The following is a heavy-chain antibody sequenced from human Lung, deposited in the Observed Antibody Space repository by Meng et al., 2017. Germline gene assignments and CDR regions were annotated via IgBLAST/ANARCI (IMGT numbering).Heavy chain of an antibody. CDR2: MSFDGAQI. J-gene: IGHJ2*01. CDR1: GFTFNTYA. CDR3: ARDKPPNDV. Sequence: GESVGSGGGVGQPGGTLRLSCAASGFTFNTYAMQWVRQAPGKGLEWVSLMSFDGAQIYYSDSVRGRFTISRDNSKNTLYLQMNSLRAEDTAVYYCARDKPPNDVWGRGTLVTVSS. V-gene: IGHV3-30*01.